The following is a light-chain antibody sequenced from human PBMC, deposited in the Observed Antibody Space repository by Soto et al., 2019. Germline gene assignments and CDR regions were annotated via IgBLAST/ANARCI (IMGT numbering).Light chain of an antibody. V-gene: IGKV1-39*01. CDR2: TTF. CDR3: QQSYSTPPT. Sequence: DIQMTQSPFSLSASVGDRVTITCRASQSISSYLNWYQQKPGKAPKLLIYTTFSLQSGVPSRFSGSGSGTDFTLTISSLQPEDFATYYCQQSYSTPPTFGQGTKVDIK. J-gene: IGKJ1*01. CDR1: QSISSY.